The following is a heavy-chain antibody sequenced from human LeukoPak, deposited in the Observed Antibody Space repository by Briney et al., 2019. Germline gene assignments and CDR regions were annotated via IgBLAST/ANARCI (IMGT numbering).Heavy chain of an antibody. Sequence: SETLSLTCTVSGGSISSSSYYWGWIRQPPGKGLEWIGSIYYSGSTYYNPSLKSRVTISVDTSKNQFSLKLSSVTAADTAVYYCARDSREDYYDSSGYGFDYWGQGTLVTVSS. CDR2: IYYSGST. CDR1: GGSISSSSYY. D-gene: IGHD3-22*01. V-gene: IGHV4-39*07. J-gene: IGHJ4*02. CDR3: ARDSREDYYDSSGYGFDY.